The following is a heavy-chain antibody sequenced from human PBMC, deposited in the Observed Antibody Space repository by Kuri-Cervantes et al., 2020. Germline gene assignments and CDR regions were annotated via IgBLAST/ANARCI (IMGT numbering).Heavy chain of an antibody. CDR1: GYTFNNNY. CDR2: INPSGGST. Sequence: ASVKVSCKASGYTFNNNYMHWVRQAPGQGLEWMGIINPSGGSTTYAQKFQGRVTMTSDTSTSTVYMELSSLRSDDTAVYYCARAVTMVQGVPINWFDPWGQGTLVTDSS. CDR3: ARAVTMVQGVPINWFDP. V-gene: IGHV1-46*02. J-gene: IGHJ5*02. D-gene: IGHD3-10*01.